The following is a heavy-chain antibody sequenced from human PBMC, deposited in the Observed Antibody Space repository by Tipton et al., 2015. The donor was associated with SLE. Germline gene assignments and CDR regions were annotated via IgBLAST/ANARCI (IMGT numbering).Heavy chain of an antibody. D-gene: IGHD2-15*01. CDR2: INHSGST. V-gene: IGHV4-34*01. CDR3: ARNRGSGQQAAFEI. J-gene: IGHJ3*02. Sequence: LRLSCAVYGGSFSGYYWSWIRQPPGKGLEWIGEINHSGSTHYNPSLKSRVIISVDTSKNQLSLKLNSVTAADTTMYYCARNRGSGQQAAFEIGGQGTMVTVSS. CDR1: GGSFSGYY.